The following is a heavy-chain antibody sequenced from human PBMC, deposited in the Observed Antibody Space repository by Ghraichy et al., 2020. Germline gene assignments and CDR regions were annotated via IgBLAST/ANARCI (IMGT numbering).Heavy chain of an antibody. CDR2: INHSGST. J-gene: IGHJ4*02. CDR3: ARGSTYAIVGAYY. V-gene: IGHV4-34*01. CDR1: GGSFSGYY. Sequence: SETLSLTCAVYGGSFSGYYWSWIRQPPGKGLEWIGEINHSGSTNYNPSLKSRVTISVDTSKNQFSLKLSSVTAADTAVYYCARGSTYAIVGAYYWGQGTLVTVSS. D-gene: IGHD1-26*01.